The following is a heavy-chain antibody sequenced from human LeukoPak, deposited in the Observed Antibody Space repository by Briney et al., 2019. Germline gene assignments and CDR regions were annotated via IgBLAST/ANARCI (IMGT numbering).Heavy chain of an antibody. CDR2: IWYDGSNK. V-gene: IGHV3-33*06. CDR1: GFTFSSYE. D-gene: IGHD3-22*01. CDR3: VKGSPYYYDSSGYYSRVDY. J-gene: IGHJ4*02. Sequence: GGSLRLSCAASGFTFSSYEMNWVRQAPGKGLEWVAVIWYDGSNKYYADSVKGRFTISRDNSKNTLYLQMDSLRAEDTAVYYCVKGSPYYYDSSGYYSRVDYWGQGTLVTVSS.